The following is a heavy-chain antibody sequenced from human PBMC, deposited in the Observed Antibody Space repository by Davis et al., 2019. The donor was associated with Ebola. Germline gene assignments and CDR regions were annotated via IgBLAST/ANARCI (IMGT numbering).Heavy chain of an antibody. V-gene: IGHV3-23*01. CDR3: AKDKAWAPRYSGYDQGVGPNRRARVTPYGMDV. D-gene: IGHD5-12*01. J-gene: IGHJ6*02. Sequence: PGGSLRLSCAASGFTFSSYAMSWVRQAPGKGLEWVSAISGSGGSTYYADSVKGRFTISRDNSKNTLYLQMNSLRAEDTAVYYCAKDKAWAPRYSGYDQGVGPNRRARVTPYGMDVWGQGTTVTVSS. CDR1: GFTFSSYA. CDR2: ISGSGGST.